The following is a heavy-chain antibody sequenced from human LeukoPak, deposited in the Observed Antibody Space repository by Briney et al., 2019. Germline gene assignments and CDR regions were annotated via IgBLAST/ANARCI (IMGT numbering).Heavy chain of an antibody. CDR3: ARHPYDWNYGAYFDY. J-gene: IGHJ4*02. CDR2: THHSGST. V-gene: IGHV4-31*03. D-gene: IGHD1-7*01. Sequence: SETLSLTCTVSGGSIGSSSYYWGWIRQHPGKGLEWIGYTHHSGSTYYNPSLKSRVTISADTSKNQFSLKLTSVTAADTAVYFCARHPYDWNYGAYFDYWGQGTLVTVSS. CDR1: GGSIGSSSYY.